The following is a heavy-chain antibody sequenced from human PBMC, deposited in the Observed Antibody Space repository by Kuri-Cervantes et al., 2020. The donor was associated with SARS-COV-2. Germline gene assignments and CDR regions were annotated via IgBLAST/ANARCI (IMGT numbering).Heavy chain of an antibody. D-gene: IGHD6-6*01. J-gene: IGHJ5*02. Sequence: VSCKASGYTFSSYGISWVRQAPGQGLEWMGWISSYNGKTGYAPRFQDRITMTTDTSTSTAYMEVRSLRSDDTAVYYCARVSKAARPSAWFDPWGQGTLVTVSS. CDR1: GYTFSSYG. V-gene: IGHV1-18*04. CDR2: ISSYNGKT. CDR3: ARVSKAARPSAWFDP.